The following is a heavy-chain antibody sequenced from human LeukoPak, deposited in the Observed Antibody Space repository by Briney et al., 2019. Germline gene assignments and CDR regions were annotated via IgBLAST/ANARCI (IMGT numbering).Heavy chain of an antibody. CDR2: IYYSGST. V-gene: IGHV4-31*03. CDR1: GGSISSGGYY. CDR3: ARTQATAGRMFDY. J-gene: IGHJ4*02. D-gene: IGHD6-13*01. Sequence: PSETLSLTCTVSGGSISSGGYYWSWIRQHPGKGLEWIGYIYYSGSTYYNPSLKSRVTISADTSKNQFSLKLSSVTAADTAVYYCARTQATAGRMFDYWGQGTLVTVSS.